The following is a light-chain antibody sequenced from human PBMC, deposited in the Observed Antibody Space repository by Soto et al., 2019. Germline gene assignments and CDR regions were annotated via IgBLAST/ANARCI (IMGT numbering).Light chain of an antibody. CDR1: QYISTK. V-gene: IGKV3-11*01. J-gene: IGKJ5*01. Sequence: VLTQSPDSLSLSPGERATLFCRSNQYISTKLAWYQQKPGRAPRLLFSGASSRATDTPDRFSGSGSGTDFTLIISSLEPEDSAVYYCQQRHMWPITFGQGTRLEIK. CDR2: GAS. CDR3: QQRHMWPIT.